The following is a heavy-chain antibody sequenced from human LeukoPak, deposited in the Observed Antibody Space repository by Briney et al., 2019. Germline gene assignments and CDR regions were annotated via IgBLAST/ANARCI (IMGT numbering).Heavy chain of an antibody. CDR1: GFTFSSYG. CDR3: ARLYYSISGSSDY. J-gene: IGHJ4*02. D-gene: IGHD3-10*01. V-gene: IGHV4-34*01. Sequence: GSLRLSCAASGFTFSSYGMSWVRQPPGKGLEWIGEINHSGRTNYNPSLKSRVTISVDTSKNQFSLKLTSVTAADTAVYYCARLYYSISGSSDYWGQGTLVTVSP. CDR2: INHSGRT.